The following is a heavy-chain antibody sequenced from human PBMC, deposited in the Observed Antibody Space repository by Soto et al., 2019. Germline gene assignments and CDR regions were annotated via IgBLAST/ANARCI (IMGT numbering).Heavy chain of an antibody. CDR2: TYYRPKWYS. D-gene: IGHD1-1*01. V-gene: IGHV6-1*01. J-gene: IGHJ6*03. Sequence: SQTLSLTCDISGDSVSSNSAAWNWIRQTPSRGLEWLGRTYYRPKWYSNYAISVKSRVTVNPDTFKNQFSLQLNSVTPEDTAVYYCARASWDDVSGHCYMDVWGKGTTVTVSS. CDR3: ARASWDDVSGHCYMDV. CDR1: GDSVSSNSAA.